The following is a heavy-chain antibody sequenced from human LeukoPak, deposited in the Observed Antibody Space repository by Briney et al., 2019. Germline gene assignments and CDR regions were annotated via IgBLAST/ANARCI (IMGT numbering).Heavy chain of an antibody. D-gene: IGHD4-11*01. CDR3: AKNPGRYYSNYVAFDI. Sequence: GGSRRLSCAASGFTVSSNYMSWVRQAPGKGLEWVSAISGSGGSTYYADSVKGRFTISRDNAKNSLYLQMNSLRAEDMALYYCAKNPGRYYSNYVAFDIWGQGTMVTVSS. V-gene: IGHV3-23*01. CDR2: ISGSGGST. J-gene: IGHJ3*02. CDR1: GFTVSSNY.